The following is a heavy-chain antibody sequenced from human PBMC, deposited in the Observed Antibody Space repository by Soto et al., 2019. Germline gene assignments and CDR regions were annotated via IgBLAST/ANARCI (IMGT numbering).Heavy chain of an antibody. CDR2: IYYSGST. CDR1: GGSISSYY. Sequence: SETLSLTCTVSGGSISSYYWSWIRQPPGKGLEWIGYIYYSGSTNYNPSLKSRVTISVDTSKNQFSLKLSSVTAADTAVYYCARGVSRHFAVGYYYYGMDVWGKGNTVTVS. D-gene: IGHD3-9*01. J-gene: IGHJ6*04. CDR3: ARGVSRHFAVGYYYYGMDV. V-gene: IGHV4-59*01.